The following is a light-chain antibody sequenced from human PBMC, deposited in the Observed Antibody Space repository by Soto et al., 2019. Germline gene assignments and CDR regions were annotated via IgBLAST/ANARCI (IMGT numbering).Light chain of an antibody. CDR1: SSDVGGYYF. CDR3: CSYAGDSTWV. V-gene: IGLV2-11*01. CDR2: DVT. J-gene: IGLJ3*02. Sequence: QSVLTQPRSVSGSPKQSVTISCTGTSSDVGGYYFVSWYQQYPGKAPQLLIHDVTKRPSGVPDRFSGSKSGNTASLTISGLQAEDEADYYCCSYAGDSTWVFGGGTQLTVL.